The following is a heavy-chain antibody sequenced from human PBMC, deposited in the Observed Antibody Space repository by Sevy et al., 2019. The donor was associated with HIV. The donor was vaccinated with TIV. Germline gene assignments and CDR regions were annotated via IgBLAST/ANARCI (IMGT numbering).Heavy chain of an antibody. CDR1: AFTFSTYG. Sequence: GGSLRLSCVASAFTFSTYGMHWVRQAPGKGLEWVSVISFDGSHKYYADSVKGRCTVSRVNSKNTLNLQMISLRAEDTAVYYCARDLRPHLLYSDFLSGYSGMDVWGQGTTVTVSS. CDR3: ARDLRPHLLYSDFLSGYSGMDV. J-gene: IGHJ6*02. D-gene: IGHD3-3*01. CDR2: ISFDGSHK. V-gene: IGHV3-30*03.